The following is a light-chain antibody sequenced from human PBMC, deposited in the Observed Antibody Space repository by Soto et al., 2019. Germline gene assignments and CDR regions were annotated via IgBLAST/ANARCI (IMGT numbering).Light chain of an antibody. Sequence: EPVLTHSSGTLSLSPGERATLSCRAIQRVTSSYLAWYQQKPGQAPRLLIYGASSRAAGISDRFSGSGSGTDFTLTISRLEREDFAVHYCKQYGTSPTRTFGQGTKVDI. J-gene: IGKJ1*01. V-gene: IGKV3-20*01. CDR1: QRVTSSY. CDR3: KQYGTSPTRT. CDR2: GAS.